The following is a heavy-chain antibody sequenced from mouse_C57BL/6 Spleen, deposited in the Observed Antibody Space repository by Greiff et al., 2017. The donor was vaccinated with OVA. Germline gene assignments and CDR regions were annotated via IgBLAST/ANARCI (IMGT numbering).Heavy chain of an antibody. V-gene: IGHV1-64*01. D-gene: IGHD2-4*01. Sequence: QVQLQQSGAELVKPGASVKLSCKASGYTFTSYWMHWVKQRPGQGLEWIGMIHPNSGSTNYNEKFKSKATLTVDKSSSTAYMQLSSLTAEYSAVYSCARSNNYYDYSRPDYWGQGTSLTVSS. CDR1: GYTFTSYW. CDR3: ARSNNYYDYSRPDY. J-gene: IGHJ2*02. CDR2: IHPNSGST.